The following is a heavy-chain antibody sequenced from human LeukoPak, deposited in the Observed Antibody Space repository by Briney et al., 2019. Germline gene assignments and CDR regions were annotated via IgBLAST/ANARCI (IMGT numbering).Heavy chain of an antibody. Sequence: PSETLSLTCTVSGGSISSSSYYWGWIRQPPGKGLEWIGSIYYSGSTYYNPSLKSRVTISVDTSKNQFSLKLSSVTATDTAVYYCARDVEYCSGGSCPYYFDYWGQGTLVTVSS. CDR1: GGSISSSSYY. D-gene: IGHD2-15*01. V-gene: IGHV4-39*02. CDR2: IYYSGST. CDR3: ARDVEYCSGGSCPYYFDY. J-gene: IGHJ4*02.